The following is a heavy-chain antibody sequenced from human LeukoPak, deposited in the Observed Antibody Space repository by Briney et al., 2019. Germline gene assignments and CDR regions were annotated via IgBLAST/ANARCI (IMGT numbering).Heavy chain of an antibody. CDR3: ARSPDVVLWFGELLAFHFDF. Sequence: PSETLSLTCTASGDSISSINYYWGWVRQPPGKGLEWIGNIYYTGGSTNYNPSLKSRVTISVDTSKNQFSLQLRSVTAADTAVYYCARSPDVVLWFGELLAFHFDFWGQGHLVSVSS. CDR2: IYYTGGST. D-gene: IGHD3-10*01. CDR1: GDSISSINYY. V-gene: IGHV4-39*01. J-gene: IGHJ4*02.